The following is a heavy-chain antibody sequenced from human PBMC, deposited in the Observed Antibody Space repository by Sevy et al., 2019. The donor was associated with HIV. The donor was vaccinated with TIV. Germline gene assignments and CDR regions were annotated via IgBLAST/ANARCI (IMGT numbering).Heavy chain of an antibody. D-gene: IGHD2-15*01. V-gene: IGHV1-2*02. CDR1: GYTFTGYY. CDR3: ARERVYCSGGSCKPGGWFDP. J-gene: IGHJ5*02. CDR2: INPNSGGT. Sequence: ASVKVSCKASGYTFTGYYMHWVRQAPGQGLEWMGWINPNSGGTNYAQKFQGRVTMTRDTSISTAYMEVSRLRSDDTAVYYCARERVYCSGGSCKPGGWFDPWGQGTLVTVSS.